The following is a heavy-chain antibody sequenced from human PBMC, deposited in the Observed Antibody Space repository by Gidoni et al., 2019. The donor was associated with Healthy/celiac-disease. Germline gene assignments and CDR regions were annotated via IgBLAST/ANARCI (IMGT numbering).Heavy chain of an antibody. CDR2: TIPIFGTA. V-gene: IGHV1-69*01. CDR3: ARAEGASHWDFDY. J-gene: IGHJ4*02. D-gene: IGHD7-27*01. Sequence: QVQLVQSGAGVQKPGSSVKVSSQASGGTFSSYAISWVRQAPGQGLEWMGGTIPIFGTANYAQKFQGRVTITADESTITAYMELSSLRSEDTAVYYCARAEGASHWDFDYWGQGTLVTVSS. CDR1: GGTFSSYA.